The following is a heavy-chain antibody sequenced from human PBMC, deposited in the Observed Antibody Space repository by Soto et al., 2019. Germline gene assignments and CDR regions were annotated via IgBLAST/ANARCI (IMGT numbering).Heavy chain of an antibody. CDR3: ARSPILYAAYASWYFVP. CDR1: GGSISSYY. D-gene: IGHD4-17*01. J-gene: IGHJ2*01. V-gene: IGHV4-59*01. CDR2: IYYTGST. Sequence: SETLSLTCAVSGGSISSYYWSWIRQPPGKGLEWIGYIYYTGSTNYNPSLKSRVTISVDTSKNQISLKLRSVTAADTAVYYCARSPILYAAYASWYFVPWGRGPLVTVSS.